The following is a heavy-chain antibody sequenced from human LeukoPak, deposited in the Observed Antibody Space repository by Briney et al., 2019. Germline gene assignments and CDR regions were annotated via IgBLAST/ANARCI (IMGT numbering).Heavy chain of an antibody. J-gene: IGHJ6*02. D-gene: IGHD3-16*01. CDR3: ARGGGLDV. CDR2: INHNGNVN. V-gene: IGHV3-7*03. Sequence: GSLRLSCAASGFTFSSYWMNWARQAQGKGLEWVASINHNGNVNSYVDSVKGRFTISRDNAKNSLYLQMSNLRAEDTAVYFCARGGGLDVWGQGATVTVSS. CDR1: GFTFSSYW.